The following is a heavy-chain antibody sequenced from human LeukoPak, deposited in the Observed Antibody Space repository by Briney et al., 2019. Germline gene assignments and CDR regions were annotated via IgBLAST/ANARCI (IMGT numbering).Heavy chain of an antibody. CDR1: GYTFTGYY. CDR3: ARGGYSYGQTPIYYYYYGMDV. CDR2: INPNSGGT. Sequence: GASVKVSCKASGYTFTGYYMHWVRQAPGQGLEWMGWINPNSGGTNYAQKFQGRVTMTRDTSISTAYMELSRLRSDDTAVYYCARGGYSYGQTPIYYYYYGMDVWGQGTTVTVSS. D-gene: IGHD5-18*01. V-gene: IGHV1-2*02. J-gene: IGHJ6*02.